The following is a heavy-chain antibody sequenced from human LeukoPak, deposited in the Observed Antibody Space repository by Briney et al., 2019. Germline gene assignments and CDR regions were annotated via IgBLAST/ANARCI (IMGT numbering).Heavy chain of an antibody. V-gene: IGHV3-66*02. J-gene: IGHJ4*02. Sequence: GGSLRLSCAASGFTVSSNYMSWVRQAPGKGLEWVSVIYSGGSTYYADSVKGRSTISRDNSKNTLYLQMNSLRAEDTAVYYCARDRSVVGATDYYFDYWGQGTLVTVSS. CDR3: ARDRSVVGATDYYFDY. D-gene: IGHD1-26*01. CDR2: IYSGGST. CDR1: GFTVSSNY.